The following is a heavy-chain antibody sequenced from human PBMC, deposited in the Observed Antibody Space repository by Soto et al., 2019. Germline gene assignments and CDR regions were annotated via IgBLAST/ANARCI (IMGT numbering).Heavy chain of an antibody. D-gene: IGHD5-18*01. V-gene: IGHV4-59*01. J-gene: IGHJ4*02. CDR1: GGSISSYY. CDR3: ARDPRGYSYGFFDY. CDR2: IYYSGST. Sequence: SETLSLTCTVSGGSISSYYWSWIRQPPGKGLEWIGYIYYSGSTNYNPSLKSRVTISVDTSKNQFSLKLSSVTAADTAVYYCARDPRGYSYGFFDYWGQGTLVTVSS.